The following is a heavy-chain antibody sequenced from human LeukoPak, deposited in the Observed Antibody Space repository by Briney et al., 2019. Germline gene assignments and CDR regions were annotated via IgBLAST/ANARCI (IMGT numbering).Heavy chain of an antibody. J-gene: IGHJ4*01. CDR1: GFTFSDFW. V-gene: IGHV3-7*01. D-gene: IGHD6-13*01. CDR3: ARDGTAPGLYFDL. CDR2: INQNGGET. Sequence: GGSLRLSCAVSGFTFSDFWMNWVRRSPGKGLEWVASINQNGGETSYVDSVKGRFTISRDNPKNSLYLRMSSLRAEDTAVYYCARDGTAPGLYFDLWGQGTLVTVSS.